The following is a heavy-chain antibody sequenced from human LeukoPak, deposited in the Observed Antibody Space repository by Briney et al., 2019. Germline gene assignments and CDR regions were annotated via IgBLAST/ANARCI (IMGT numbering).Heavy chain of an antibody. CDR3: ARGYCTSSSCYNDY. J-gene: IGHJ4*02. Sequence: PGGSLRLSRATSGFTFSSYAFHWVRQAPGKGLEWVATMSFDVNNKYYADSVRGRFTISRDNSKNTLYLQMNSLRAEDTAVYSCARGYCTSSSCYNDYWGQGTLVTVSS. CDR2: MSFDVNNK. V-gene: IGHV3-30*04. D-gene: IGHD2-2*02. CDR1: GFTFSSYA.